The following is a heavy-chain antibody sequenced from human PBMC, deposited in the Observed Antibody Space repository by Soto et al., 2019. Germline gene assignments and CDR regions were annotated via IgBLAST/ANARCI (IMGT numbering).Heavy chain of an antibody. CDR1: GFTFSSYE. V-gene: IGHV3-48*03. CDR3: ARGPRNWFDP. CDR2: ISSSGSTI. Sequence: GSLRLSCAASGFTFSSYEMNWVRQAPGKGLEWVSYISSSGSTIYYADSVKGRFTISRDNAKNSLYLQMNSLRAEDTAVYYCARGPRNWFDPWGQGTLVTVSS. J-gene: IGHJ5*02.